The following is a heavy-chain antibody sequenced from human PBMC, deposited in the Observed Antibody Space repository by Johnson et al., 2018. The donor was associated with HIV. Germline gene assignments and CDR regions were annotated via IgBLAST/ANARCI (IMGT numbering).Heavy chain of an antibody. Sequence: QVQLVESGGGVVQPGRSLRLSCAASGFTFSSYGMHWVRQAPGKGLEWVAVIWYDGSNKYYADSVKGRFTISRDNSKNTLYLQMNSLRAEDTAVYYCARDRGGGSYHDAFDIWGQVTMVTVSS. V-gene: IGHV3-33*01. CDR3: ARDRGGGSYHDAFDI. CDR2: IWYDGSNK. J-gene: IGHJ3*02. D-gene: IGHD1-26*01. CDR1: GFTFSSYG.